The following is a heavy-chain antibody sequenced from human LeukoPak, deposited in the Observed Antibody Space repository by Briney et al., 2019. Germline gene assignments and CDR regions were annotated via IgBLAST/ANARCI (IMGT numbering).Heavy chain of an antibody. Sequence: GGSLTLSCAASGFTFSTYAMSWVRQAPGKGLEWGSASSGSGVNTYYADSVKGRFTIPRDNSKNTLFRHMNSLRAEDTAIYYCAKSGGSGNWRHYYTDVCGKGTTVTVSS. J-gene: IGHJ6*03. CDR3: AKSGGSGNWRHYYTDV. V-gene: IGHV3-23*01. CDR2: SSGSGVNT. CDR1: GFTFSTYA. D-gene: IGHD3-10*01.